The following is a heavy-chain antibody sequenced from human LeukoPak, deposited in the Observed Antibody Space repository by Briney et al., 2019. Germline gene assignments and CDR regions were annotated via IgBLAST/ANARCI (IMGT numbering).Heavy chain of an antibody. V-gene: IGHV3-30*02. CDR1: GLTFSSYG. Sequence: PGGSLRLSCAASGLTFSSYGMHWVRQAPGKGLEWVAFIRYDGSNKYYAGSVKGRFTISRDNSKNTLYLQMNSLRAEDTAVYYCAKDHLYYFDYWGQGTLVTVSS. J-gene: IGHJ4*02. CDR3: AKDHLYYFDY. CDR2: IRYDGSNK.